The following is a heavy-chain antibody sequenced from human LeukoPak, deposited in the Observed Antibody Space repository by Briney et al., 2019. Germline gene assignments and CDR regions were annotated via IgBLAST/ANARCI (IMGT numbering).Heavy chain of an antibody. CDR3: ARARYSSGWLNYYYYYMDV. J-gene: IGHJ6*03. CDR2: INPYSGGP. Sequence: ASVKVSCKASGYTVTGYYMHWVRQAPGQGLEWMGWINPYSGGPNYAQKFQGRVTMTRYTSISTAYMELSRLRSDATAVYYCARARYSSGWLNYYYYYMDVWGKGTTVTISS. D-gene: IGHD6-19*01. CDR1: GYTVTGYY. V-gene: IGHV1-2*02.